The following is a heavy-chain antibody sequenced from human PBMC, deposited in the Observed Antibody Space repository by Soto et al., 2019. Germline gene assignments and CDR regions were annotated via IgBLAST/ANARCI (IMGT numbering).Heavy chain of an antibody. V-gene: IGHV3-23*01. Sequence: PGGSLRLSCAASGFTFSSYAMRWVRQAPGKGLEWVSVISDSGGSTYYADSVRGRFTISRDNSKSTLFLQMNSLRGDDTAIYYCAKPISGYYAPSDHWGQGTQVTVSS. CDR1: GFTFSSYA. J-gene: IGHJ4*02. D-gene: IGHD3-22*01. CDR2: ISDSGGST. CDR3: AKPISGYYAPSDH.